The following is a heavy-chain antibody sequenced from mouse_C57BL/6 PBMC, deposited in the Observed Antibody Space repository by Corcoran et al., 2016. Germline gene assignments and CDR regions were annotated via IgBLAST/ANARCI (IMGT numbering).Heavy chain of an antibody. D-gene: IGHD3-2*02. Sequence: QIQLVQSGPELKKPGETVKISCKASGYTFTTYGMSWVKQAPGKGLKWMGWINTYSGVPTYADDFKGRFAFSLETSASTAYLQINNLKNEDTATYFCARLRSGHYYFDYWGQGTTLTVSS. J-gene: IGHJ2*01. V-gene: IGHV9-3*01. CDR3: ARLRSGHYYFDY. CDR1: GYTFTTYG. CDR2: INTYSGVP.